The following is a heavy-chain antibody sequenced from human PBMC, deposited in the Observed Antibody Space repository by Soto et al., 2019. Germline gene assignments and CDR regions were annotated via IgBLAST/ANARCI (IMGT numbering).Heavy chain of an antibody. CDR2: ISSSSSYI. CDR3: AIDLCSGGSCYPHPGYAFDI. Sequence: GGSLSLSCAASGFTFSSYSMNWVRQAPGKGLEWVSSISSSSSYIYYADSVKGRFTISRDNAKNSLYLQMNSLRAEDTAVYYCAIDLCSGGSCYPHPGYAFDIWGQGTMVTVSS. V-gene: IGHV3-21*01. CDR1: GFTFSSYS. D-gene: IGHD2-15*01. J-gene: IGHJ3*02.